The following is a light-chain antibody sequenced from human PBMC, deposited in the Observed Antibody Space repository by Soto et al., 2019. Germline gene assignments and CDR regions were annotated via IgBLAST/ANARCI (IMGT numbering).Light chain of an antibody. CDR1: QSVTTN. CDR3: QQYTNRPPWT. Sequence: EIVMTQSPATLSVSPGERATLSCRASQSVTTNLAWYQQKPGQAPRLLIYGASTTATCIPSTFSGSGSRTEFTLTISSLQSGDFAVYYCQQYTNRPPWTFGQGTRVDFK. CDR2: GAS. V-gene: IGKV3-15*01. J-gene: IGKJ1*01.